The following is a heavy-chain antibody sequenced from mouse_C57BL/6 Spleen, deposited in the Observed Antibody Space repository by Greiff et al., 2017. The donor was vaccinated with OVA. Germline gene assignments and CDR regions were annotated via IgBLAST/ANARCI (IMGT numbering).Heavy chain of an antibody. CDR1: GFTFSSYA. V-gene: IGHV5-9-1*02. Sequence: EVKLMESGEGLVKPGGSLKLSCAASGFTFSSYAMSWVRQTPEKRLEWVAYISSGGDYIYYADTVKGRFTISRDNARNTLYLQMSSLKSEDTAMYYCTRDRSLLRFAYWGQGTLVTVSA. J-gene: IGHJ3*01. CDR2: ISSGGDYI. D-gene: IGHD1-2*01. CDR3: TRDRSLLRFAY.